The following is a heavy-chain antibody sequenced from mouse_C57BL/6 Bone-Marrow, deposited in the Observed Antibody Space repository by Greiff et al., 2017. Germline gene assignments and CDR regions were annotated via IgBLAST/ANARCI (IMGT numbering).Heavy chain of an antibody. J-gene: IGHJ4*01. CDR1: GYTFTNYW. CDR3: ARSDLIYYYGSSYCAMDY. D-gene: IGHD1-1*01. V-gene: IGHV1-63*01. CDR2: IYPGGGYT. Sequence: QVQLQQSGAELVRPGTSVKMSCKASGYTFTNYWIGWAKQRPGHGLEWIGDIYPGGGYTNYNEKFKGKATLTVDKSSSTAYMQFSSPASEDSAIYFCARSDLIYYYGSSYCAMDYWGQGTSVTVSS.